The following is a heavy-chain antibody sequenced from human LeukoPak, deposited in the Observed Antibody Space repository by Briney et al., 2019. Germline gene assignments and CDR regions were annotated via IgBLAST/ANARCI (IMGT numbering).Heavy chain of an antibody. Sequence: GGSLRLSCAASGFTFSSYAMSWVRQAPGKGLGWVSAITGSGGSTYYADSVKGRFTISRDNSKNTLYLQMNSLRAEDTAVYYCAKDRGRGYTGNGDYWDQGTLVTVSS. CDR3: AKDRGRGYTGNGDY. J-gene: IGHJ4*02. V-gene: IGHV3-23*01. CDR1: GFTFSSYA. CDR2: ITGSGGST. D-gene: IGHD5-12*01.